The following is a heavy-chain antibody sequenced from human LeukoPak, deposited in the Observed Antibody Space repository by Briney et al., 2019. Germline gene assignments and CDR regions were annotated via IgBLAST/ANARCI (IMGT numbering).Heavy chain of an antibody. J-gene: IGHJ4*02. CDR3: ARVRVRGYCTNGVCYGSLGY. V-gene: IGHV1-2*02. Sequence: ASVKVSCKASGYTFTGYYMHWVRQAPGQGLEWMGWINPNSGGTNYAQKFQGRVTMTRDTSISTAYMELSRLRPDDTAVYYCARVRVRGYCTNGVCYGSLGYWGQGTLVTVSS. D-gene: IGHD2-8*01. CDR2: INPNSGGT. CDR1: GYTFTGYY.